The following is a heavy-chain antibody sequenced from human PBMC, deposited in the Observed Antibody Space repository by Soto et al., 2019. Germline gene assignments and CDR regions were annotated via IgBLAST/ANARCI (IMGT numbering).Heavy chain of an antibody. Sequence: PSETLSLTCTVSGGSITSYYWSWVRQPPGQGLEWIGFIHYTGSTKYNPSLQSRVTFSLVPSQNQLSLRLSFVTAADTAVYYCARESAGSHKNNWFDPWGPGTLVTVSS. CDR3: ARESAGSHKNNWFDP. CDR2: IHYTGST. CDR1: GGSITSYY. J-gene: IGHJ5*02. V-gene: IGHV4-59*01.